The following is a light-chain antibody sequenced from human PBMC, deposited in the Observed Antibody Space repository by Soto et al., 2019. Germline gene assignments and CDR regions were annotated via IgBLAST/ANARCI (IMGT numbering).Light chain of an antibody. CDR3: QQYYSTPWT. V-gene: IGKV4-1*01. Sequence: DIVMTQSPDSLAVSLGERATINCKSSQSVLSSSNNKNYLTWYQQKLGQPPRLLIYWASTRESGVPDRFSGSGSGEDFTLTINSLQAEDVAFYYCQQYYSTPWTFGQGTKVEIK. CDR2: WAS. CDR1: QSVLSSSNNKNY. J-gene: IGKJ1*01.